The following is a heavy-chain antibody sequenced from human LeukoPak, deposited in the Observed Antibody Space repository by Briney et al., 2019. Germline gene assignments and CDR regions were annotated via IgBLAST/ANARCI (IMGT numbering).Heavy chain of an antibody. J-gene: IGHJ3*02. D-gene: IGHD3-22*01. CDR1: GFTFSSYA. CDR3: AGSSGNDAFDI. CDR2: ICGSGGST. V-gene: IGHV3-23*01. Sequence: PGGSLRLSCAASGFTFSSYAMSWVRQAPGKGLEWVSAICGSGGSTYYADSVKGRFTISRDNSKNTLHLQMNSLRAKDTAVYYCAGSSGNDAFDIWGQGTMVTVSS.